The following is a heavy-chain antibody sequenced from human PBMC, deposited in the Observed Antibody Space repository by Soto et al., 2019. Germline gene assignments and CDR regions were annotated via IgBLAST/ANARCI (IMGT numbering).Heavy chain of an antibody. D-gene: IGHD3-10*01. CDR2: IIPIFGTA. CDR3: ARATGAAEYFQH. J-gene: IGHJ1*01. Sequence: SVKVSCKASGGTFSSYAISWVRQAPGQGLEWMGGIIPIFGTANYAQKFQGRVTITADESTSTAYMELSSLRSADTAVYYCARATGAAEYFQHWGQGTLVTVSS. CDR1: GGTFSSYA. V-gene: IGHV1-69*13.